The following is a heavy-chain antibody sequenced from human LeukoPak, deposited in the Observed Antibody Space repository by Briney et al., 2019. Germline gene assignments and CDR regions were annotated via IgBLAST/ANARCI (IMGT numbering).Heavy chain of an antibody. J-gene: IGHJ4*02. V-gene: IGHV3-74*01. CDR3: VRGGVDY. Sequence: PGGSLRLSCAVSGFTFSSYWMHWVRQAPGKGLVWVSRINGDGSTTTYADSVKGRFTISRDNAKNTLYLQMNSLRVEDTAVYYCVRGGVDYWGQGTLVTVSS. CDR2: INGDGSTT. CDR1: GFTFSSYW.